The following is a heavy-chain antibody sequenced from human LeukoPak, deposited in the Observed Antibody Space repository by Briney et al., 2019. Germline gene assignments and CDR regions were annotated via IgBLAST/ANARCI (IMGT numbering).Heavy chain of an antibody. D-gene: IGHD2-15*01. CDR1: GFTFGSYW. J-gene: IGHJ4*02. CDR3: ARAGYCSGGSCYFDY. CDR2: INTDGSST. Sequence: PGGSLRLSCAASGFTFGSYWMHWVRQAPGKGLVWVSRINTDGSSTSYADSVRGRVTISRDNAKNTLYLQMNSLSADDTAVYYCARAGYCSGGSCYFDYWGQGTQVIVSS. V-gene: IGHV3-74*01.